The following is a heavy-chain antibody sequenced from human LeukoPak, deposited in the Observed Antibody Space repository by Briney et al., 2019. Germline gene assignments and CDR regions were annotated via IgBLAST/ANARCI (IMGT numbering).Heavy chain of an antibody. CDR2: ISYDGSNK. Sequence: PGGSLRLSCAASGFTFSSYAMHWVRQAPGKGLEWVAVISYDGSNKYYADSVKGRFTISRDNSKNTLYLQMNSLRAEDTAVYYCARDRVEYSYGALYFDYWGQGTLVTVSS. J-gene: IGHJ4*02. V-gene: IGHV3-30-3*01. CDR1: GFTFSSYA. D-gene: IGHD5-18*01. CDR3: ARDRVEYSYGALYFDY.